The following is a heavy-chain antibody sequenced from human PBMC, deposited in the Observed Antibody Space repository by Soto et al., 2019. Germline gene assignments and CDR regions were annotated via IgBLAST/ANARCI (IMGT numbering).Heavy chain of an antibody. CDR2: IYPGDPDT. CDR3: VHLSPQLGVDY. Sequence: GESLKISCKGSGYSFTSYWIGWVRQMPGKGLEWMGIIYPGDPDTRYSPSFQGQVTISADKSISTAYLQWSSLKASDTAMYYCVHLSPQLGVDYWGQGTLVTVSS. CDR1: GYSFTSYW. V-gene: IGHV5-51*01. J-gene: IGHJ4*02. D-gene: IGHD1-1*01.